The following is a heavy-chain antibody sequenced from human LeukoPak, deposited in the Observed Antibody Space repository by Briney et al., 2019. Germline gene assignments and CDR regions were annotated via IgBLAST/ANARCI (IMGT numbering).Heavy chain of an antibody. CDR3: ARDRRREGVYAFDV. CDR1: GGSITTHY. CDR2: VHHTDSP. V-gene: IGHV4-59*11. D-gene: IGHD6-6*01. Sequence: SETLSLTCSVSGGSITTHYWSWIRQPPGKGLEWIGYVHHTDSPNFNPSLKSRVTISLDTSKNQFSLKLTSVTAADAAVYYCARDRRREGVYAFDVWGRGTMVTVSS. J-gene: IGHJ3*01.